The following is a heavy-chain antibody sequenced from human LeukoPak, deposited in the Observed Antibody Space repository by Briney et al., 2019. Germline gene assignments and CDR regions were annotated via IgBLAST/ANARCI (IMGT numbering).Heavy chain of an antibody. V-gene: IGHV3-30*04. J-gene: IGHJ4*02. CDR1: GFTFSSYA. CDR2: ISYDGSNK. CDR3: ARDWGSYGDYGYYFDY. D-gene: IGHD4-17*01. Sequence: GGSLRLSCAASGFTFSSYAMPWVRQAPGKGLEWVAVISYDGSNKYYADSVKGRFTISRDNSKNTLYLQMNSLRAEDTAVYYCARDWGSYGDYGYYFDYWGQGTLVTVSS.